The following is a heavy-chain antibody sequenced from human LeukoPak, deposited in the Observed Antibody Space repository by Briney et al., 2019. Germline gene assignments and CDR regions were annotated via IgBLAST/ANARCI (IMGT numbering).Heavy chain of an antibody. J-gene: IGHJ6*02. CDR3: ARYPGAWSPYYYGMDV. Sequence: ASVKVSCKASGYTFTSYGISWVRQAPGQGLEWMGWISAYNGNTNNAQKLQDRVTMNTNTSTSASYKELRILRSDGPAVYYCARYPGAWSPYYYGMDVWGQGTTVTVSS. V-gene: IGHV1-18*01. CDR2: ISAYNGNT. D-gene: IGHD2-15*01. CDR1: GYTFTSYG.